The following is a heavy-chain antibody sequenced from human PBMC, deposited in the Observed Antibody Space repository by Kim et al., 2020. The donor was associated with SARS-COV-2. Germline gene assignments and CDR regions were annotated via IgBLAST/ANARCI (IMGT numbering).Heavy chain of an antibody. CDR3: ASQDYGFPHFDY. CDR2: IYYSWST. D-gene: IGHD4-17*01. V-gene: IGHV4-39*01. J-gene: IGHJ4*02. Sequence: SETLSLTCTVSGGSISSSSYYWGWIRQPPGQGLEWIGSIYYSWSTYYNPSLKSRVTISVDTSKNQFSLKLSSVTAADTAVYYCASQDYGFPHFDYWGQGTLVTVSS. CDR1: GGSISSSSYY.